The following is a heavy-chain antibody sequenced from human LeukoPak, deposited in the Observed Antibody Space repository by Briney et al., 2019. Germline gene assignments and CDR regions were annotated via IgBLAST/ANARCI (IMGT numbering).Heavy chain of an antibody. D-gene: IGHD2-2*01. J-gene: IGHJ3*02. V-gene: IGHV3-21*01. Sequence: RGSLRLSCAASGFTFSSYSMNWVRQAPGKGLEWVSSISSSSSYIYYADSVRGRFTISRDNAKNSLYLQMNSLRAEDTAVYYCARVEPAGRDAFDIWGQGTMVTVSS. CDR3: ARVEPAGRDAFDI. CDR1: GFTFSSYS. CDR2: ISSSSSYI.